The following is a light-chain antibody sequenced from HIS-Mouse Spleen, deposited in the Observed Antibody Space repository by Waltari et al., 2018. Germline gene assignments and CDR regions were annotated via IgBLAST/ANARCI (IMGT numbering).Light chain of an antibody. CDR3: AAWDDSLSGPV. J-gene: IGLJ3*02. CDR2: RNN. V-gene: IGLV1-47*01. Sequence: QSVLTQPPSASGTPGQRVTIPCSGSSSNIGSNYVYWYQQPPGTAPKLLIYRNNQRPSGVPDRFSGSKSSTSASLAISGLRSEDEADYYCAAWDDSLSGPVFGGGTKLTVL. CDR1: SSNIGSNY.